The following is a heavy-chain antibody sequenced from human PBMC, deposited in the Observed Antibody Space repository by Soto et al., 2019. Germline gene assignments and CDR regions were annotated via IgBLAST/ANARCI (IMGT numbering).Heavy chain of an antibody. V-gene: IGHV3-30-3*01. CDR1: GFTFSSYA. J-gene: IGHJ4*02. CDR2: ISYDGSNK. Sequence: GGSLRLSCAASGFTFSSYAMHWVRQAPGKGLEWVAVISYDGSNKYYADSVKGRFTISRDNSKNTLYLQMNSLRAEDTAVYYCASNEVLMVYAPFDYWGQGTLVTVSS. D-gene: IGHD2-8*01. CDR3: ASNEVLMVYAPFDY.